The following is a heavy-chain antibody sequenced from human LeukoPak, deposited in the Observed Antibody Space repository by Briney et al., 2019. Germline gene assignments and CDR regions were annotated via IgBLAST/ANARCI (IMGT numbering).Heavy chain of an antibody. CDR1: GFTFDDYT. V-gene: IGHV3-43*01. CDR2: ISWDGGNT. Sequence: GGSLRLSCAASGFTFDDYTMHWVRQAPGKGLEWVSLISWDGGNTYYADSVKGRFTISRDNSKNSLYLQMNSLRTEDTALYYCAKDKSQGFDYWGQGTLVTVSS. J-gene: IGHJ4*02. CDR3: AKDKSQGFDY.